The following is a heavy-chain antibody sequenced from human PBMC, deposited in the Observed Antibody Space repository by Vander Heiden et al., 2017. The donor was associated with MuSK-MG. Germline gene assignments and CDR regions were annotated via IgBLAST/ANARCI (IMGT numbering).Heavy chain of an antibody. V-gene: IGHV4-38-2*02. D-gene: IGHD3-22*01. J-gene: IGHJ5*02. CDR2: IYHSGST. Sequence: QVQLQESGPGLVKPSETLSLTCTVSGYSISSGYYWGWIRQPPGKGLEWIGSIYHSGSTYYNPSLKSRVTISVDTSKNQFSLKLSSVTAADTAVYYCARVRDYYDSSGYPYWHGNWFDPWGQGTLVTVSS. CDR3: ARVRDYYDSSGYPYWHGNWFDP. CDR1: GYSISSGYY.